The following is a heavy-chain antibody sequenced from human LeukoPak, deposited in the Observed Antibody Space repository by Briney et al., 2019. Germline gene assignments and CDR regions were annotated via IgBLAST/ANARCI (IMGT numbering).Heavy chain of an antibody. J-gene: IGHJ4*02. CDR3: ARDPGTVGYYFDL. D-gene: IGHD4-11*01. Sequence: WGSLRLSCAASGFTFSNYGYHWVSQAPGKGLDWVALIWYDGSIRDYADSVKGRFTISRDNSQNTLFLQMNSLRDEDTAVYYCARDPGTVGYYFDLWGQGTLVTVAS. V-gene: IGHV3-33*01. CDR2: IWYDGSIR. CDR1: GFTFSNYG.